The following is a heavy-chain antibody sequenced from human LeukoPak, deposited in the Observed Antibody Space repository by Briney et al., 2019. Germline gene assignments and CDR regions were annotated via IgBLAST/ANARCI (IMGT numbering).Heavy chain of an antibody. J-gene: IGHJ4*02. V-gene: IGHV4-39*07. CDR2: INHSGST. CDR1: GGSISSGEFY. CDR3: ARGGGFWTAYFDY. D-gene: IGHD3/OR15-3a*01. Sequence: SETLSLTCSVSGGSISSGEFYWSWIRQPPGKGLEWIGEINHSGSTNYNPSLKSRVTISVDTSKNQFSLKLSSVTAADTAVYYCARGGGFWTAYFDYWGQGTLVTVSS.